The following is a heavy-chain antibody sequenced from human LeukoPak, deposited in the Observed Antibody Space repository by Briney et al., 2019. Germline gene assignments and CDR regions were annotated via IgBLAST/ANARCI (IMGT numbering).Heavy chain of an antibody. Sequence: SETLSLTCAVSGYSISSGYYWGWIRQPPGKGLEWIGSIYHSGSTYYNPSLKSRVTISVDTSKNQFSLKLSSVTAADPAVYYCARHRNLDTAYYMDVWGKGTTVTVSS. CDR1: GYSISSGYY. D-gene: IGHD5-18*01. CDR3: ARHRNLDTAYYMDV. V-gene: IGHV4-38-2*01. J-gene: IGHJ6*03. CDR2: IYHSGST.